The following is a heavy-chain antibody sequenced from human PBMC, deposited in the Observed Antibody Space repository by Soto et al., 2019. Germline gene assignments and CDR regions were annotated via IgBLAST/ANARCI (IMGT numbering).Heavy chain of an antibody. V-gene: IGHV3-23*01. D-gene: IGHD2-15*01. Sequence: PGGSLRLSCAASGFTFSSYAMSWVRQAPGKGLEWVSAISGSGGSTYYADSVKGRFTISRDNSKNTLYLQMNSLRAEDTAVYYCAKDRLMRGYCSGGSCYSYYYYGMDVWGQGTTVTVSS. J-gene: IGHJ6*02. CDR2: ISGSGGST. CDR1: GFTFSSYA. CDR3: AKDRLMRGYCSGGSCYSYYYYGMDV.